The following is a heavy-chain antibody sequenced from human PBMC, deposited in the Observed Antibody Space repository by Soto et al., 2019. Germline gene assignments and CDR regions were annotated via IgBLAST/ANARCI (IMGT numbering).Heavy chain of an antibody. V-gene: IGHV1-3*01. CDR1: GYTFTSSD. Sequence: GASVKVSCKASGYTFTSSDLHWVRQAPGQKLEWMGWINAGNGNTKYSQKFQGRVTITRDTSASTAYMELSSLRSEDTAVYYCASDAGDIVVVPALDSGWFDLWCQGTLVTVSS. D-gene: IGHD2-2*01. CDR3: ASDAGDIVVVPALDSGWFDL. J-gene: IGHJ5*02. CDR2: INAGNGNT.